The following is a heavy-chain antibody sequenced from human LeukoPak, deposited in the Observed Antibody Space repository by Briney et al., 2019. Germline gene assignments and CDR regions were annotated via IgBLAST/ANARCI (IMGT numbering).Heavy chain of an antibody. D-gene: IGHD4-11*01. V-gene: IGHV4-30-2*01. CDR1: GGSISSGGYY. CDR3: ASFKSKYYYYMDV. J-gene: IGHJ6*03. Sequence: PSETLSLTCTVSGGSISSGGYYWSWIRQPPGKGLEWIGYIYHSGSTYYNPSLKSRVTISVDRSKNQFSLKLSSVTAADTAVYYCASFKSKYYYYMDVWGKGTTVTVSS. CDR2: IYHSGST.